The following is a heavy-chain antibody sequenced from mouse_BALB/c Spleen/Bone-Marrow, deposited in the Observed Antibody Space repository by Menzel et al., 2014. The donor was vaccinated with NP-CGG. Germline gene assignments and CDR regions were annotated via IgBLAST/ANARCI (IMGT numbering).Heavy chain of an antibody. CDR2: IYPGDGST. J-gene: IGHJ3*01. D-gene: IGHD2-2*01. CDR1: GYTFTSYY. V-gene: IGHV1S56*01. CDR3: AICYGYDEFAY. Sequence: VQLQQSGPELVKPGASVKMSCKASGYTFTSYYIHWVKQRPGQGLEWIGWIYPGDGSTKYNEKLKGKTRLTADKSSSTAYMLLSSLTSERSAIYFCAICYGYDEFAYWRQGTLVTVSA.